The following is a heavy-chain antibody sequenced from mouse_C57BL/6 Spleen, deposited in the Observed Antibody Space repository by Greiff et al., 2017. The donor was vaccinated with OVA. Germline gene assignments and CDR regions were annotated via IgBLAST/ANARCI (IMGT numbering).Heavy chain of an antibody. D-gene: IGHD3-2*02. CDR1: GYTFTSYG. CDR3: ARKKATGYFDV. V-gene: IGHV1-81*01. CDR2: IYPRSGNT. Sequence: QVHVKQSGAELARPGASVKLSCKASGYTFTSYGISWVKQRTGQGLEWIGEIYPRSGNTYYNEKFKGKATLTADKSSSTAYMQLSSLTSEDSAVYYCARKKATGYFDVWGTGTTVTVSS. J-gene: IGHJ1*03.